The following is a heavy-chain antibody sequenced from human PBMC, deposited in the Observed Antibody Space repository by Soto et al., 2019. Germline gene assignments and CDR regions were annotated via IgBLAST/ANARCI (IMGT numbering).Heavy chain of an antibody. V-gene: IGHV1-18*01. CDR3: ARTLNEWLLGLD. CDR1: GYTFTSYG. CDR2: ISAYNGNT. D-gene: IGHD3-3*01. J-gene: IGHJ4*02. Sequence: ASVKVSCKASGYTFTSYGISWVRKAPGQGLEWMGWISAYNGNTNYALKFQGRVTMTTDTSTSTAYMELRSLRSDDTAVYYCARTLNEWLLGLDWGQGTLVTVSS.